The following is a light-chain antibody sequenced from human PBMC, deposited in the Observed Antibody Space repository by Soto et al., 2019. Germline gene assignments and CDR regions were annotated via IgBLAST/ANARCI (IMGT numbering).Light chain of an antibody. CDR1: QIVSASF. Sequence: EIVLTQSPGTLSLSPGETATLSCRASQIVSASFLTWYQQKPGQAPRLLIYGAPSRATGIPDRFSGGGSGTDFTLTISRLEPGDSAVYYCQHYGGSPPEYTFGQGTKLEMK. J-gene: IGKJ2*01. V-gene: IGKV3-20*01. CDR3: QHYGGSPPEYT. CDR2: GAP.